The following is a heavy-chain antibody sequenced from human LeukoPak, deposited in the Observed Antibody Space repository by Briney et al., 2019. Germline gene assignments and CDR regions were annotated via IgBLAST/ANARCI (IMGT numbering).Heavy chain of an antibody. J-gene: IGHJ4*02. V-gene: IGHV4-59*01. CDR3: ARVSNGMAVAPYTWFDY. D-gene: IGHD6-19*01. CDR2: IYYSGST. Sequence: SETLSLTCTVSSGSISSYYWSWIRQPPGKGLEWIGYIYYSGSTNYNPSLKSRVTISVDTSKNQFSLKLSSVTAADTAVYYCARVSNGMAVAPYTWFDYWGQGILVTVSS. CDR1: SGSISSYY.